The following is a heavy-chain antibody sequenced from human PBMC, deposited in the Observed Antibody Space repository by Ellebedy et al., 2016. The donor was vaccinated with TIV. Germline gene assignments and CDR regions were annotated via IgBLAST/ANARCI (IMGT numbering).Heavy chain of an antibody. CDR2: IYYSGST. CDR1: GASISTYY. J-gene: IGHJ4*02. Sequence: SETLSLTCTVSGASISTYYWSWIRQPPGKGLEWIGYIYYSGSTNYNPSLKSRVTISVDTSKNQFSLKLSSVTAADTAVYYCARGPRGSGWYGDYWGQGTLVAVSS. CDR3: ARGPRGSGWYGDY. D-gene: IGHD6-19*01. V-gene: IGHV4-59*01.